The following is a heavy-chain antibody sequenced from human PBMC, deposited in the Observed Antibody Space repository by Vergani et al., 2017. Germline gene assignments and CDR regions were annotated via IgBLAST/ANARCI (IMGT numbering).Heavy chain of an antibody. CDR1: GFDFNSWS. J-gene: IGHJ3*01. V-gene: IGHV3-21*02. Sequence: EVQLVESGGRLVEPGGSLRLSCVTSGFDFNSWSMNWVRQAPGKGLEWISFISGNNDDVYYADSVKGRFTISRDNAKNSLYLDMSSLRAEDTAVYYCVRDVRVSRTWGQGTLVAVSS. CDR3: VRDVRVSRT. CDR2: ISGNNDDV.